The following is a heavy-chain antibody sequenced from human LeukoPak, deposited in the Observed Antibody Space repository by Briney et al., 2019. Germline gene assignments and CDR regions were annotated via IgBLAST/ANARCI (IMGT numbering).Heavy chain of an antibody. J-gene: IGHJ3*01. D-gene: IGHD4-17*01. Sequence: GESLKISCKGPGYSFTTNWIGWVRQMPGKGLEWMGIIYPGDSDIRYNPSFQGQVTISADKSISTAYLQWRSLKASDTAMYYCARRAGDSVTKRAFDFWGQGTMVTVSS. V-gene: IGHV5-51*01. CDR3: ARRAGDSVTKRAFDF. CDR2: IYPGDSDI. CDR1: GYSFTTNW.